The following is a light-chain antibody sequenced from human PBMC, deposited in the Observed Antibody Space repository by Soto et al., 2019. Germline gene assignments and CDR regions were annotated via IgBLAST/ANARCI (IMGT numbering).Light chain of an antibody. CDR1: QTISSW. Sequence: DIQMTQSPSTLSGSVGDRVTITCRASQTISSWLAWYQQKPGKAPKLLIYKASTLQSGVPSRFSGSGSGTEFTLNISSLQPDDFATYYCQQYETFSGTFGPGTKVDIK. V-gene: IGKV1-5*03. CDR2: KAS. CDR3: QQYETFSGT. J-gene: IGKJ1*01.